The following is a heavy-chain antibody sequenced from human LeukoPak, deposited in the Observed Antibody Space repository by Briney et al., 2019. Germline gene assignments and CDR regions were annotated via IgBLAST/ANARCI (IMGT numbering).Heavy chain of an antibody. D-gene: IGHD3-22*01. CDR3: ARGDSSGYIGPLGAFDI. J-gene: IGHJ3*02. CDR1: GYTFTGYY. V-gene: IGHV1-46*01. Sequence: ASVKVSCKASGYTFTGYYMHWVRQAPGQGLEWMGWINPSGGSTSYAQKFQGRVTMTRDMSTSTVYMELSSLRSEDTAVYYCARGDSSGYIGPLGAFDIWGQGTMVTVSS. CDR2: INPSGGST.